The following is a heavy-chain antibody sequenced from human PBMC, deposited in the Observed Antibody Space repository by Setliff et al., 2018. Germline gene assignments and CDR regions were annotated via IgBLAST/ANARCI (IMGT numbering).Heavy chain of an antibody. CDR1: GYIFNSYG. V-gene: IGHV1-18*01. Sequence: ASVKVSCKASGYIFNSYGIAWVRQAPGQGLEWMGWISPYNGKTNHAQNLQGRVAMSTDTFTSTAYMELRSLRSDDTAVYYCARGRDPAYYYDSGGYYWGYWGQGTLVTVSS. J-gene: IGHJ4*02. D-gene: IGHD3-22*01. CDR2: ISPYNGKT. CDR3: ARGRDPAYYYDSGGYYWGY.